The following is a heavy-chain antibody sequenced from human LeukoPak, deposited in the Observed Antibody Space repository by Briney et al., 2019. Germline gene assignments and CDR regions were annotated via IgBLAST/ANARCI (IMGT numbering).Heavy chain of an antibody. CDR2: IKQDGSEK. CDR3: GKSMDV. V-gene: IGHV3-7*01. J-gene: IGHJ6*02. Sequence: GGSLRLSCAASRFAFSSYWMHWVRQAPGKGLEWVANIKQDGSEKYYVDSVKGRFTISRDNAKNSLYLQMNSLRVEDTAVYYCGKSMDVWGQGTTVTVSS. CDR1: RFAFSSYW.